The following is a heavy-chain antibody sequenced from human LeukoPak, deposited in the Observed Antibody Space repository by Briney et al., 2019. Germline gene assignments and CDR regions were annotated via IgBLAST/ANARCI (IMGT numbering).Heavy chain of an antibody. CDR3: ARVSCSSTSCPKRDAFDI. CDR2: IYYSGST. CDR1: GGSISSYY. Sequence: SETLSLTCTVSGGSISSYYWSWIRQPPGKGLEWIGYIYYSGSTNYNPSLESRVTISVDTSKNQFSLKLSSVTAADTAVYYCARVSCSSTSCPKRDAFDIWGQGTMVTVSS. V-gene: IGHV4-59*01. D-gene: IGHD2-2*01. J-gene: IGHJ3*02.